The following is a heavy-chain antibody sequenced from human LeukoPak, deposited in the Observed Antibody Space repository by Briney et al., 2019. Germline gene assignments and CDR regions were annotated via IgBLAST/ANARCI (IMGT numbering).Heavy chain of an antibody. CDR3: ARDRYYDSSGQLDY. D-gene: IGHD3-22*01. CDR1: GFTFSSYS. J-gene: IGHJ4*02. CDR2: ISSSSSYI. Sequence: GGSLRLSCAASGFTFSSYSMNWLRQAPGKGLEWVSSISSSSSYIYYADSVKGRFTISRDNAKNSLYLQMNSLRAEDTAVYFCARDRYYDSSGQLDYWGQGTLVTVSS. V-gene: IGHV3-21*01.